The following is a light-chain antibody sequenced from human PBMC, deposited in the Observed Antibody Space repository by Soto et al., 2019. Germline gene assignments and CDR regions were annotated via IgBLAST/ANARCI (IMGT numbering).Light chain of an antibody. V-gene: IGLV2-14*03. CDR3: VSYRSSTTLV. J-gene: IGLJ2*01. Sequence: QSALTQPASVSGSPGQSITISCTGTSSDIGAYNYVSWYQHQPGKAPKLMFYGVNNRPSGVSNRFSASKSGNTASLTISGLQAEDEADYYCVSYRSSTTLVFGGGTKVTVL. CDR1: SSDIGAYNY. CDR2: GVN.